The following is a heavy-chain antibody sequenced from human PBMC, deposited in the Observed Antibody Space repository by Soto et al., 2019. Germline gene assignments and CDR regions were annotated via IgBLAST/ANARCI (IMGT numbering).Heavy chain of an antibody. J-gene: IGHJ4*02. D-gene: IGHD6-13*01. CDR2: INHSGST. CDR1: GGYFSCYY. Sequence: SETLSLTCAVDGGYFSCYYWSWIRQPPGKGLEWIGEINHSGSTNYNPSLKSRVTISVDTSKNQFSLKLSSVTAADTAVYYCARGPHSSSPGYWGQGTLVTVSS. V-gene: IGHV4-34*01. CDR3: ARGPHSSSPGY.